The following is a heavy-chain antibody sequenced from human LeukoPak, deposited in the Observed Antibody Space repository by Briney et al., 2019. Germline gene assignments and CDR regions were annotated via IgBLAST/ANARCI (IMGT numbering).Heavy chain of an antibody. J-gene: IGHJ4*02. Sequence: GGSLRLSCAASGFTFSSYGMHWVRQAPGKGLEWVSAISGSGGSTYYADSVKGRFTISRDNSKNTLYLQMNSLRAEDTAVYYCAKDRSGCPTGYWGQGTLVTVSS. V-gene: IGHV3-23*01. CDR2: ISGSGGST. CDR3: AKDRSGCPTGY. D-gene: IGHD1-26*01. CDR1: GFTFSSYG.